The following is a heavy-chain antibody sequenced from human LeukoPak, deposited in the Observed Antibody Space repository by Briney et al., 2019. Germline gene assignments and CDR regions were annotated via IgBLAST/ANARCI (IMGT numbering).Heavy chain of an antibody. V-gene: IGHV4-61*02. D-gene: IGHD3-22*01. CDR1: GGSISSGSYY. CDR3: AATYYSDS. Sequence: PSETLSLTCTVSGGSISSGSYYWTWIRQPAGKGLEWFGRIYTSGSTNYNPSLKTRATISVDTSKNQFSLKLSSVTAADTAVYYCAATYYSDSWGQGTLVTVSS. J-gene: IGHJ4*02. CDR2: IYTSGST.